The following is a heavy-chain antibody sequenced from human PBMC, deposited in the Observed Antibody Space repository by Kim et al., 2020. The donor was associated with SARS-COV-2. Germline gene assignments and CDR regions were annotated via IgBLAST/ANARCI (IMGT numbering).Heavy chain of an antibody. J-gene: IGHJ3*01. V-gene: IGHV1-18*04. CDR2: ISGYNGNT. D-gene: IGHD6-13*01. Sequence: ASVKVSCKASGYIFTNYGVSWVRQAPGQGPECVGWISGYNGNTNYAQKFQDRVTLTTDTSTATAYMELRSLRADDTAVYYCARDSPKYSSSWADAFVFWGQGTMVTVPS. CDR3: ARDSPKYSSSWADAFVF. CDR1: GYIFTNYG.